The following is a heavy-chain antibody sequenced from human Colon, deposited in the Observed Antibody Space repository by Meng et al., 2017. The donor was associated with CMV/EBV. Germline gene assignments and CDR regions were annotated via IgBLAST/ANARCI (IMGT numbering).Heavy chain of an antibody. V-gene: IGHV3-7*03. CDR3: ARMVGAIWDSWFDP. J-gene: IGHJ5*02. D-gene: IGHD1-26*01. Sequence: GESLKISCAASGSSFSNSWMIWVRRAPGKGLEWVAKTNEDGSDKYYVDSVKGRFTISRDNAKNSLYLQMNSLRAEDTAFYYCARMVGAIWDSWFDPWGQGTLVTVSS. CDR2: TNEDGSDK. CDR1: GSSFSNSW.